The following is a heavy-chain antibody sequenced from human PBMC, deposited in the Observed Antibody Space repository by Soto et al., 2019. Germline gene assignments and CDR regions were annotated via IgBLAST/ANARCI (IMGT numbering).Heavy chain of an antibody. CDR2: IWYDGSNK. V-gene: IGHV3-33*01. J-gene: IGHJ4*02. Sequence: GGSLRLSCAASGFTFSSYGMHWVRQAPGKGLEWVAVIWYDGSNKYYADSVKGRFTISRDNSKNTLYLQMNSLRAEDTAVYYCARDRSSGGSWLRSFFDYWGQGTLVTVSS. CDR1: GFTFSSYG. CDR3: ARDRSSGGSWLRSFFDY. D-gene: IGHD2-15*01.